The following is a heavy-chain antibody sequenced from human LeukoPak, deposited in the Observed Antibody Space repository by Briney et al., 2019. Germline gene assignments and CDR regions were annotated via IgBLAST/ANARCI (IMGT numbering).Heavy chain of an antibody. CDR3: ARALGDDGYQEK. CDR2: INPNNGAT. Sequence: ASVKVSCKASGHTFTGYYIHWVRQAPGQGPEWVGWINPNNGATNYAQKFHGRVTMTTDTSTSTAYVELTSLRSDDTAVYYCARALGDDGYQEKWGQGTLVTVSS. J-gene: IGHJ4*02. V-gene: IGHV1-2*02. D-gene: IGHD5-24*01. CDR1: GHTFTGYY.